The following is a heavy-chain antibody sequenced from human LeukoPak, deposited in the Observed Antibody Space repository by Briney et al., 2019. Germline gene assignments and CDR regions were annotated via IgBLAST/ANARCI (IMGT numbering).Heavy chain of an antibody. Sequence: ASVKVSCKASGYTFTSYGISWVRQAPGQGLEWMGWISAYNGNTNYAQKLQGRVTMTTDTSTSTAYMELRSLRSDDTAVYYCARDHPFGAGEGRYSSCWQIYYYYYYGMDVWGKGTTVTVSS. CDR1: GYTFTSYG. CDR2: ISAYNGNT. V-gene: IGHV1-18*04. D-gene: IGHD6-19*01. CDR3: ARDHPFGAGEGRYSSCWQIYYYYYYGMDV. J-gene: IGHJ6*04.